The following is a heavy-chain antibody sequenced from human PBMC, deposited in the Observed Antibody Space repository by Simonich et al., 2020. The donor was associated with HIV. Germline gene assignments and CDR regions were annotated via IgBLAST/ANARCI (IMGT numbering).Heavy chain of an antibody. CDR1: GYTFTNYA. Sequence: QVQLVQSGAEVKKPGASVKVSCKTSGYTFTNYAISWVRQAPGQGLEWMGGVRTFCGDTKYAQNLQGRVTMTTDTSTTTVYMELRSLRSDDTAIYYCARGQPYFDYWGQGTLVTVSS. J-gene: IGHJ4*02. CDR3: ARGQPYFDY. V-gene: IGHV1-18*01. CDR2: VRTFCGDT.